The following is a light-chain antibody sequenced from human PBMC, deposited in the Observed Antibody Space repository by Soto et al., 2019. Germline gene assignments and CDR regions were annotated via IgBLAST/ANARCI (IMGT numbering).Light chain of an antibody. CDR3: QQYNNWPWT. J-gene: IGKJ1*01. CDR2: DAS. CDR1: QSVSSY. Sequence: EIVMTQSPATLSLSPGERATLSCRASQSVSSYLAWYQQKPGQSPRLLISDASTRATGMPGRFSGSGSGTEFTLTISSLQSEDFAIYYCQQYNNWPWTFGQGTKV. V-gene: IGKV3-15*01.